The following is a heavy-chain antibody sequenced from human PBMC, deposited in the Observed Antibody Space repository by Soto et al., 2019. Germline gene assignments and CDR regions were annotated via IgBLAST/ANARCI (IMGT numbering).Heavy chain of an antibody. Sequence: EVELVESGGGLVQPGGSLRLSCTASGFTFSSNCMSWVRQAPGKGLEWVADIQRDGSERYYVDSAKGRFTISRDNSENTLSLQMNSLRPDDTAVYYCASLEREGSSDADYWGQGTLVTVSS. D-gene: IGHD2-2*01. CDR2: IQRDGSER. J-gene: IGHJ4*02. CDR1: GFTFSSNC. V-gene: IGHV3-7*03. CDR3: ASLEREGSSDADY.